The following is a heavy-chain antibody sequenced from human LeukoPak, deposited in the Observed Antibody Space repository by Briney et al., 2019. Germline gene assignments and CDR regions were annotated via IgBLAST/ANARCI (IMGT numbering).Heavy chain of an antibody. Sequence: ASVKVSCKASGYTFTSYYMHWVRQAPGQGLEWMGIINPSGGSTSYAQKFQGRVTMTRDTSTSTVYMELSSLRSEDTAVYYCARDPGRGIAAAGPFDYWGQGTLVTVSS. V-gene: IGHV1-46*01. D-gene: IGHD6-13*01. CDR3: ARDPGRGIAAAGPFDY. J-gene: IGHJ4*02. CDR2: INPSGGST. CDR1: GYTFTSYY.